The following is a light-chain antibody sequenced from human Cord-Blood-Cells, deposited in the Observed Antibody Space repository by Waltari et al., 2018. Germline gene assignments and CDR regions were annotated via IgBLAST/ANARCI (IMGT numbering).Light chain of an antibody. CDR1: VLAKKY. CDR3: YSAADNNLV. CDR2: KDS. V-gene: IGLV3-27*01. Sequence: SELTQPSPVSVPPGQTARITRAGHVLAKKYARWFQQKPRQAPVLVIYKDSERPPGIPERFSGSSSGTTVTLTSSGAQVEDEADYYCYSAADNNLVFGGGTKLTVL. J-gene: IGLJ2*01.